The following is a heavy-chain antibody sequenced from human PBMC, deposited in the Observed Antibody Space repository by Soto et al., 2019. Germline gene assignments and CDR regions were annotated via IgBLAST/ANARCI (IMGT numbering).Heavy chain of an antibody. Sequence: QVQLQASRPGLVKASQTLSLTCTVSGGAISSGGYYWSWIRQHPGKGLEWIGYSYNNSSTYYNPSLKSRVTIPADTSANQFSPELSSVTGADTAVYCCARDPAPRGQGTLVNVSA. CDR1: GGAISSGGYY. CDR3: ARDPAP. J-gene: IGHJ5*02. CDR2: SYNNSST. V-gene: IGHV4-31*03.